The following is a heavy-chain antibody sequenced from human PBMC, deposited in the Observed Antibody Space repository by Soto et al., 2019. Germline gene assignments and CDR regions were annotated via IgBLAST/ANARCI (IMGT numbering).Heavy chain of an antibody. Sequence: SETLSLTCTVSGGSVSSGSYYWSWIRQPPGKGLERIGYIYYSGSTNYNPSLKSRVTISVDTSKNQFSLKLSSVTAADTAVYYCAIVGSLMTTVTTVDYWGQGTLVTVSS. V-gene: IGHV4-61*01. J-gene: IGHJ4*02. D-gene: IGHD4-17*01. CDR1: GGSVSSGSYY. CDR2: IYYSGST. CDR3: AIVGSLMTTVTTVDY.